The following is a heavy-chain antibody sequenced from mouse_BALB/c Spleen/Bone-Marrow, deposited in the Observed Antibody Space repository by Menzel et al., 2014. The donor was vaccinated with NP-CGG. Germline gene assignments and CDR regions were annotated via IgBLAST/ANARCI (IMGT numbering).Heavy chain of an antibody. D-gene: IGHD1-1*01. CDR2: INPDSSTI. CDR1: GFDSSGYW. CDR3: ARLGYYGTMDY. Sequence: EVKLVESGGGLVQPGGSLKLSCAASGFDSSGYWMSLVRQAPGKGLEWIGEINPDSSTINYTPSLKDKFIISRDNAKNTLYLQMSKVRSEDTALYYCARLGYYGTMDYWGQGTSVTVSS. V-gene: IGHV4-1*02. J-gene: IGHJ4*01.